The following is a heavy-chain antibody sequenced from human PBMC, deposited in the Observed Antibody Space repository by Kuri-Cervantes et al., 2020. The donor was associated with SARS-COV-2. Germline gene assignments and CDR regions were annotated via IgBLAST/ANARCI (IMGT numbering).Heavy chain of an antibody. CDR3: ARDTGYCGGDCSAFDI. V-gene: IGHV4-4*02. CDR1: GGAMSSSNW. CDR2: IYHSGST. Sequence: GSLRLSFAVSGGAMSSSNWWSWVRQPPGKGLEWIGEIYHSGSTNYNPSLKSRVTISVDKSKNQFSLKLSSVTAADTAVYYCARDTGYCGGDCSAFDIWGQGTMVTVSS. J-gene: IGHJ3*02. D-gene: IGHD2-21*02.